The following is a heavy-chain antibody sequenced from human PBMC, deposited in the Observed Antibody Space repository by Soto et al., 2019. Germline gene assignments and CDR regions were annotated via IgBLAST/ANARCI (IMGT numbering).Heavy chain of an antibody. CDR3: ARDQVDIVATMNDAFDI. D-gene: IGHD5-12*01. V-gene: IGHV1-3*01. CDR2: INAGNGNT. J-gene: IGHJ3*02. Sequence: QVQLVQSGAEVKKPGASVKVSCKASGYTFTSYAMHWVRQAPGQRLEWMGWINAGNGNTKYSQKFQGRVTITRDTSASTAYMELSSLRSEDTAVYYCARDQVDIVATMNDAFDIWGQGTMVTVSS. CDR1: GYTFTSYA.